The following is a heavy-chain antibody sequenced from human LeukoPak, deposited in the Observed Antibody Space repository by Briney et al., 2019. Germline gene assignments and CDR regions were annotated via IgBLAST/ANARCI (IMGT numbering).Heavy chain of an antibody. D-gene: IGHD3-16*01. CDR1: GFTFSSFW. V-gene: IGHV3-74*01. CDR3: ARDWGWTTFDS. Sequence: GGSLRLSCAASGFTFSSFWMHWVRQAPGKGLVWVSRINTDGSSTSYADSVKGRFTISRDNAKNSVHLQLNSLRVEDTAVYYCARDWGWTTFDSWGQGTLVAVSS. CDR2: INTDGSST. J-gene: IGHJ4*02.